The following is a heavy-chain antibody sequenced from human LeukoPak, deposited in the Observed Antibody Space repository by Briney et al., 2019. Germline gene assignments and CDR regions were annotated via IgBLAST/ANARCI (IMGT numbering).Heavy chain of an antibody. D-gene: IGHD3-22*01. J-gene: IGHJ5*02. V-gene: IGHV4-4*07. CDR3: ARDPGYYDSSGYLNWFDP. CDR1: GGSISSYY. CDR2: IYTSGST. Sequence: SETLSLTCTVSGGSISSYYWSWIRQPAGKGLEWIGRIYTSGSTNYNPSLKSRVTMSVDTSKNQFSLKLSSVTAADTAVYYCARDPGYYDSSGYLNWFDPWGQGTLVTVSS.